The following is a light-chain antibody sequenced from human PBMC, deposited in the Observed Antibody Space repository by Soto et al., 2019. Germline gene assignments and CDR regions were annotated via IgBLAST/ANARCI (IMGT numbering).Light chain of an antibody. J-gene: IGLJ2*01. V-gene: IGLV2-14*01. CDR2: EVS. CDR3: SSYTISSTLV. CDR1: SSDVGGYNY. Sequence: QSALTQPASVSGSPGQSITISCTGTSSDVGGYNYVSWYQQHPDKAPKLMIYEVSNRPSGVSNRFSGSKSGNTASLTISGLQAEDEDDYYCSSYTISSTLVFGGGTKLTVL.